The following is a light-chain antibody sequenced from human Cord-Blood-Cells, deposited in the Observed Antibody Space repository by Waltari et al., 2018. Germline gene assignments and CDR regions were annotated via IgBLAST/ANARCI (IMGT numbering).Light chain of an antibody. CDR3: AAWDDSLSGWV. Sequence: QSVLTQPPSASGTPGQRVTISCSGSSSNIGSNYVYWYQQLPGTAPKLLIYRNNPRAAGVRDRFFGSKSGTSASLAISGLLSEDEADYYCAAWDDSLSGWVFGGGTKLTVL. CDR2: RNN. CDR1: SSNIGSNY. J-gene: IGLJ3*02. V-gene: IGLV1-47*01.